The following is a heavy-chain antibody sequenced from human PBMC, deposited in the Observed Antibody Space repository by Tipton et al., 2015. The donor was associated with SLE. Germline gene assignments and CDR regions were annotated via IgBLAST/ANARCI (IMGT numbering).Heavy chain of an antibody. V-gene: IGHV4-34*01. Sequence: TLSLTCAVYGGSFSDYFWTWIRQPPGKGLEWIGETSHSGRSIYNPSLKSRVTISVDTSKIQFSLKLSSVTAADTAVYYCASLPQGYCSTINCSPRMDVWGKGTTVTVSS. CDR2: TSHSGRS. D-gene: IGHD2-2*01. CDR1: GGSFSDYF. J-gene: IGHJ6*04. CDR3: ASLPQGYCSTINCSPRMDV.